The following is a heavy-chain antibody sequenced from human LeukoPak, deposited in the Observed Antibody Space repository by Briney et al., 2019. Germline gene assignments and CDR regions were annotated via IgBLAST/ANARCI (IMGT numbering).Heavy chain of an antibody. Sequence: ETLSLTCTVSGGSVSSGSYYWSWVRQAPGKGLEWVSAISDSGAGTYYADSVKGRFTISRDNSKDALYLQMNSLRAEDTAVYYCAKDPRHDYWGQGTLVTVSS. CDR2: ISDSGAGT. V-gene: IGHV3-23*01. CDR1: GGSVSSGSYY. J-gene: IGHJ4*02. CDR3: AKDPRHDY.